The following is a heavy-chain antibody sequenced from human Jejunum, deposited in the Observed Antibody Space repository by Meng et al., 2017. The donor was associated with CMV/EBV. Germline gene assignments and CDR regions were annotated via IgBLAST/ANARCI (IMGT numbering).Heavy chain of an antibody. Sequence: LFLPCVFSVGSLIGTNWWNWVRQPPGRGLEWIGEIFHSGTTNYNPSLKSRVTISIDNSKNQFSLKLTSVTAADTAVYFCGDPPAGYWGQGVLVTVSS. CDR3: GDPPAGY. CDR2: IFHSGTT. J-gene: IGHJ4*02. CDR1: VGSLIGTNW. V-gene: IGHV4/OR15-8*01.